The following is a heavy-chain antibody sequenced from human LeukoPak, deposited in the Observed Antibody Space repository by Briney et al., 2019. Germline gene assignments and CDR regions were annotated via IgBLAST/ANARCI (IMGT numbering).Heavy chain of an antibody. D-gene: IGHD3-10*01. V-gene: IGHV1-24*01. CDR2: FDPEDGET. CDR1: GYTLTELS. CDR3: ARDRNVVRGAKRGPYYFDY. Sequence: ASVKVSCKVSGYTLTELSMHWVRQAPGKGLEWMGGFDPEDGETIYAQKFQGRVTMTEDTSTDTAYMELRSLRSDDTAVYYCARDRNVVRGAKRGPYYFDYWGQGTLVTVSS. J-gene: IGHJ4*02.